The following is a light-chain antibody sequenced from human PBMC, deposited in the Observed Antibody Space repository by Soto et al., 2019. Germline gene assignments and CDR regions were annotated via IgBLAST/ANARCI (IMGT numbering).Light chain of an antibody. J-gene: IGKJ5*01. CDR3: QQRNNWPFT. Sequence: EMVMTQSPATLYVSPGESATLSCRASQSVGSNLAWYQQKPGQAPRLLIYGASSRATDIPARFSGSGSGTDFTLTISSLEPEDFAVYYCQQRNNWPFTFGQGTRLEIK. V-gene: IGKV3-11*01. CDR1: QSVGSN. CDR2: GAS.